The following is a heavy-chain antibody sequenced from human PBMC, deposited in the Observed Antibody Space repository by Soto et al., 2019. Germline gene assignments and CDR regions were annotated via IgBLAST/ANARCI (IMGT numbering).Heavy chain of an antibody. D-gene: IGHD5-18*01. CDR2: MSGSGGST. Sequence: GGSLRLSCPASGFTFSSYAMSCVRQAQGKGLEWVSAMSGSGGSTYYADSGKGRLTISRDNSKNTLYLQMNSLRAEDTAVYYCAKDAGGYSYGDYWGQGTLVTVSS. CDR3: AKDAGGYSYGDY. CDR1: GFTFSSYA. V-gene: IGHV3-23*01. J-gene: IGHJ4*02.